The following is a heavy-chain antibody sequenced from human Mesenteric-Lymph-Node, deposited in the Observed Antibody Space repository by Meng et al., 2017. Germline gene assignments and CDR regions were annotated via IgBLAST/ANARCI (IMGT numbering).Heavy chain of an antibody. Sequence: QVQLRRWAAGLLKPSETLSLTCAVYGGSFSGYYWSWIRQPPGKGLEWIGEINHSGSTNYNPSLTSRVTISVDTSKNQFSLNLSSLTAADTAVYYCARHVYGDSYGFWGQGTLVTVSS. CDR1: GGSFSGYY. V-gene: IGHV4-34*01. D-gene: IGHD4-17*01. J-gene: IGHJ4*02. CDR2: INHSGST. CDR3: ARHVYGDSYGF.